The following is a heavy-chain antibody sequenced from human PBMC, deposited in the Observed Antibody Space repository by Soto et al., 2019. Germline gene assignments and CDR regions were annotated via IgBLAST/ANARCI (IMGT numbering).Heavy chain of an antibody. CDR2: IYYSGST. CDR3: ASWDGSYYYFDY. Sequence: SETLSLTCTVSGGSISSYYWSWIRQPPGKGLEWIGYIYYSGSTNYNPSLKSRVTISVDTSKNQCSLKLSSVTAADTAVYYCASWDGSYYYFDYWGQGTLVSVS. J-gene: IGHJ4*02. CDR1: GGSISSYY. D-gene: IGHD1-26*01. V-gene: IGHV4-59*08.